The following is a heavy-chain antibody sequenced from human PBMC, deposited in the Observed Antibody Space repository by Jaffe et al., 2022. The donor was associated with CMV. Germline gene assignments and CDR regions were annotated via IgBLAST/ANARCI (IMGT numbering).Heavy chain of an antibody. V-gene: IGHV3-53*01. D-gene: IGHD3-22*01. J-gene: IGHJ6*02. CDR3: ARASHYYDSSLKPYYYYGMDV. Sequence: EVQLVESGGGLIQPGGSLRLSCAASGFTVSSNYMSWVRQAPGKGLEWVSVIYSGGSTYYADSVKGRFTISRDNSKNTLYLQMNSLRAEDTAVYYCARASHYYDSSLKPYYYYGMDVWGQGTTVTVSS. CDR1: GFTVSSNY. CDR2: IYSGGST.